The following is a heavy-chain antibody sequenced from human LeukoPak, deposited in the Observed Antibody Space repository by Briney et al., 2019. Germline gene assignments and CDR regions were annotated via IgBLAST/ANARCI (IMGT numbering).Heavy chain of an antibody. D-gene: IGHD4-17*01. Sequence: GRSLRLSCAASGFRFDTYWMSWVRQAPGKGLEWVANIKQDESEKNYVSSVKGRFTISRDNAKNSLYLQMNSLRVEDTAVYYCVKDLYGDYVVDYWGQGTLVTVSS. CDR3: VKDLYGDYVVDY. J-gene: IGHJ4*02. CDR2: IKQDESEK. CDR1: GFRFDTYW. V-gene: IGHV3-7*01.